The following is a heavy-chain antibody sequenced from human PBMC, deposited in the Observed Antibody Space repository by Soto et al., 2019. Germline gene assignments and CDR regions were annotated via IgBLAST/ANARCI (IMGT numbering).Heavy chain of an antibody. CDR1: GGSISSGGYY. CDR3: ARGQGYCSSTSCYHYYYYGMDV. Sequence: PSETLSLTCTVSGGSISSGGYYWSWIRQHPGKGLEWIGYIYYSGSTYYNPSLKSRVTISVDTSKNQFSLKLSSVTAADTAVYYYARGQGYCSSTSCYHYYYYGMDVWGQGTTVTVSS. CDR2: IYYSGST. J-gene: IGHJ6*02. V-gene: IGHV4-31*03. D-gene: IGHD2-2*01.